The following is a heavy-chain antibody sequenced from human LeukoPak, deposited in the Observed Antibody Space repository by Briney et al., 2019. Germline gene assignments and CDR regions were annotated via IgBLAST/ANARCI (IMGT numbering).Heavy chain of an antibody. V-gene: IGHV5-51*01. CDR1: GYTFSTYW. Sequence: GESLQISCKGSGYTFSTYWIGWVRQMPGKGLEWMGIIYPGDSHTRNSPSFQGQVTISADKSMSTAYLQWSSLKASDTAMYYCARHPWGIKVADYWGQGTLVTVSS. J-gene: IGHJ4*02. D-gene: IGHD3-16*01. CDR2: IYPGDSHT. CDR3: ARHPWGIKVADY.